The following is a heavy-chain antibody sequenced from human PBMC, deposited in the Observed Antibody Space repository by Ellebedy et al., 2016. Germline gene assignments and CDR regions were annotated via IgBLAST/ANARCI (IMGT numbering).Heavy chain of an antibody. J-gene: IGHJ4*02. D-gene: IGHD3-10*01. CDR3: ARVPKSTPMVRGVIPYFDY. V-gene: IGHV1-46*01. Sequence: ASVKVSXXASGYTFTSYYMHWVRQAPGQGLEWMGIINPSGGSTSYAQKFQGRVTMTRDTSTSTVYMELSSLRSEDTAVYYCARVPKSTPMVRGVIPYFDYWGQGTLVTVSS. CDR2: INPSGGST. CDR1: GYTFTSYY.